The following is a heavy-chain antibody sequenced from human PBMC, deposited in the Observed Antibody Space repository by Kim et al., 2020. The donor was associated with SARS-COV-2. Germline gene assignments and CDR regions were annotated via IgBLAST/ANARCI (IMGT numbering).Heavy chain of an antibody. CDR1: GYSFTGYA. D-gene: IGHD4-17*01. CDR2: INGGKGNT. Sequence: ASVKVSCRASGYSFTGYALHWVRQAPGQRLEWMGWINGGKGNTKYSEKFQGRVTITRDTSASTAYMELSSLRSEDTAIYYCARGVTTVKLLYDYWGQGTLVTVSS. CDR3: ARGVTTVKLLYDY. J-gene: IGHJ4*02. V-gene: IGHV1-3*01.